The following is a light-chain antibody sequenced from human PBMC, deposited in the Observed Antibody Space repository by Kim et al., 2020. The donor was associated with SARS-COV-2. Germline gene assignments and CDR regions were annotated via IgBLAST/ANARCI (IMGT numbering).Light chain of an antibody. CDR1: QSVTSY. V-gene: IGKV3-11*01. Sequence: LPPGEKATLSCRASQSVTSYLTWYQQKPGQAPRLLIYEASNRATGIPARFSGSGSGTDFTLTISSLEPEDFAVYYCHQRSNWPLTFGGGTKVDIK. J-gene: IGKJ4*01. CDR3: HQRSNWPLT. CDR2: EAS.